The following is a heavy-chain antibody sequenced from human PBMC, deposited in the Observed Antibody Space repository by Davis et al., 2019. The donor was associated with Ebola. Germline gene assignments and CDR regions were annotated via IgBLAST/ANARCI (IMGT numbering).Heavy chain of an antibody. J-gene: IGHJ4*02. CDR1: GYTLTEFS. V-gene: IGHV1-24*01. Sequence: ASVKVSCKVSGYTLTEFSIHWVRQAPGKGLEWMGGFDPEDGETIYAQKFQDRVTMTEDTSTDTAYMELSSLRSEDTAVYYCATWSDWLDYWGQGTLVTVSS. CDR3: ATWSDWLDY. CDR2: FDPEDGET. D-gene: IGHD3-9*01.